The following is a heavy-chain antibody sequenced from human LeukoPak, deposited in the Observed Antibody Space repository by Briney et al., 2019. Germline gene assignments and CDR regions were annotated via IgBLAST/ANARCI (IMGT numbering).Heavy chain of an antibody. CDR3: ARRRRYSSSWYFDY. Sequence: GESLKISCNGSGYSFTSYWIGWGRQMPGKGLGWMGIIYPGDSDNRYSPSFQGQVTISANKSISTAYLQWSSLKASDTAMYYCARRRRYSSSWYFDYWGQGTLVTVSS. D-gene: IGHD6-13*01. V-gene: IGHV5-51*01. CDR2: IYPGDSDN. J-gene: IGHJ4*02. CDR1: GYSFTSYW.